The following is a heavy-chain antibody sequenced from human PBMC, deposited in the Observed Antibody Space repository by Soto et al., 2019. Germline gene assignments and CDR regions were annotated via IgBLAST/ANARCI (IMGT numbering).Heavy chain of an antibody. Sequence: SVKVSCKASGGTFSSYAISWVRQAPGQGLEWMGGIIPIFGETIYAQKFQGRVTMTEDTSTDTAYMELSSLRSEDTAVYYCATSYYYDSSGPRPLDYWGQGTLVTVSS. CDR2: IIPIFGET. V-gene: IGHV1-69*06. J-gene: IGHJ4*02. D-gene: IGHD3-22*01. CDR1: GGTFSSYA. CDR3: ATSYYYDSSGPRPLDY.